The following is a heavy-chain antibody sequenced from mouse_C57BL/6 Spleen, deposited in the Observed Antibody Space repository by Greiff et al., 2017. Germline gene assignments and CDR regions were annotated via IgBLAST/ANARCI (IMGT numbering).Heavy chain of an antibody. D-gene: IGHD2-3*01. CDR3: VRDDGYQYYFDY. Sequence: EVQLVESGGGLVQPKGSLKLSCAASGFSFNTYAMNWVRQAPGKGLEWVARIRSKSNNYATYYADSVKDRFTISRDDSESMLYLQMNNLKTEDTAMYYCVRDDGYQYYFDYWGQGTTLTVSS. CDR1: GFSFNTYA. J-gene: IGHJ2*01. CDR2: IRSKSNNYAT. V-gene: IGHV10-1*01.